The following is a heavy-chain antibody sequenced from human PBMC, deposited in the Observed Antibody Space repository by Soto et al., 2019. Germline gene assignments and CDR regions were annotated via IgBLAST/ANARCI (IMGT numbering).Heavy chain of an antibody. D-gene: IGHD5-18*01. CDR3: ARHRYGYGVYYFDY. Sequence: QVQLQESGPGLVKPSETLSLTCIVSGGSISNYYWSWIRQPPGKGLEWIGYIYYSGSTNYNPSLTTLVTISVDTSKNHFSLKLSSVTAAATAVYYCARHRYGYGVYYFDYWGQGTLVTVSS. V-gene: IGHV4-59*08. J-gene: IGHJ4*02. CDR1: GGSISNYY. CDR2: IYYSGST.